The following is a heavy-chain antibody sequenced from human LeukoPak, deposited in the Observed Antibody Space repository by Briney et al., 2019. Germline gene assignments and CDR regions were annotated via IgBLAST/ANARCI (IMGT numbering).Heavy chain of an antibody. CDR3: ARDVARYQLLWGRYFDY. CDR2: IYSGGST. J-gene: IGHJ4*02. CDR1: GFTFSSYA. D-gene: IGHD2-2*01. Sequence: GGSLRLSCAASGFTFSSYAMSWVRQAPGKGLEWVSVIYSGGSTYYADSVKGRFTISRDNSKNTLYLQMNSLRAEDTAVYYCARDVARYQLLWGRYFDYWGQGTLVTVSS. V-gene: IGHV3-66*01.